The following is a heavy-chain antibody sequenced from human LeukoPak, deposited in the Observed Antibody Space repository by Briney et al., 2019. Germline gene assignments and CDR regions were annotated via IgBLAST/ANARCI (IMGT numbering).Heavy chain of an antibody. J-gene: IGHJ4*02. D-gene: IGHD5-24*01. CDR3: ATPQEPATIEGSFDY. Sequence: ASVKVSCKVSGYTLTELSMHWVRQAPGKGLEWMGGFDPEDGETIYAQKFQGRVTMTEDTSIDTAYMELSSLRSEDTAVYYCATPQEPATIEGSFDYWGQGTLVTVSS. CDR2: FDPEDGET. V-gene: IGHV1-24*01. CDR1: GYTLTELS.